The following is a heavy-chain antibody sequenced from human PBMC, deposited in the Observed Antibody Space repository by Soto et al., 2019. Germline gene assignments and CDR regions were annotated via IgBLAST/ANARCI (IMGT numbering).Heavy chain of an antibody. CDR3: ARGHFGVTMDV. D-gene: IGHD3-3*01. V-gene: IGHV3-23*01. CDR2: VNGGGDIT. J-gene: IGHJ6*02. Sequence: GGSLRLSCAASEFTFSSYSMIWVRQAPGKGLEWVSGVNGGGDITYYAESVKGRFTISRDNSKNTLYLQMNSLRAEDTAVFYYARGHFGVTMDVWSQGTTVTVSS. CDR1: EFTFSSYS.